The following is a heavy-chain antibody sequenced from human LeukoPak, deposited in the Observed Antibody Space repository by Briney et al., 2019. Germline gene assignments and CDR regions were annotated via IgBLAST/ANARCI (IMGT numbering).Heavy chain of an antibody. Sequence: SVKVSCKASGYTFTSYAISWVRQAPGQGLEWMGGIIPIFGTANYAQKFQGRVTITADESTSTAYMELSSLRSEDTAVYYCAGSLGSNILTGYYKNWFDPWGQGTLVTVSS. CDR2: IIPIFGTA. D-gene: IGHD3-9*01. V-gene: IGHV1-69*13. CDR3: AGSLGSNILTGYYKNWFDP. J-gene: IGHJ5*02. CDR1: GYTFTSYA.